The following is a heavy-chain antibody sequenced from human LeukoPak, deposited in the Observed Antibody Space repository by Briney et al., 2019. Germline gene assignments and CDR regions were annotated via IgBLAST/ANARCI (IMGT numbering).Heavy chain of an antibody. D-gene: IGHD6-19*01. V-gene: IGHV3-66*01. CDR1: GFTVSTNY. CDR2: IYSGDNT. CDR3: AVVDNSGWYCHDY. J-gene: IGHJ4*02. Sequence: GGSLRLSCAASGFTVSTNYMSWVRQAPGKGLERVSVIYSGDNTYYADSVKGRFTISRDISKNTLYLQMNSLRAEDTAVYYCAVVDNSGWYCHDYWGQGTLVTVSS.